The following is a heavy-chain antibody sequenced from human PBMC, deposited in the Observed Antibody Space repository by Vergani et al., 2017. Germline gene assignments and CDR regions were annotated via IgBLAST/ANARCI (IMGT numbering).Heavy chain of an antibody. V-gene: IGHV4-61*02. CDR3: ARDSAVGGTFDS. CDR1: GGSISSGSYY. Sequence: QLQESGPGLVKPSETLSLTCSVSGGSISSGSYYWSWIRQPAGKGLEWIGRIYTSGSTNYNPSLKSRVTMSVDTSKNQFSLKLNSVTAADTAIYYCARDSAVGGTFDSWGQGTLVSVSS. D-gene: IGHD1-26*01. J-gene: IGHJ4*02. CDR2: IYTSGST.